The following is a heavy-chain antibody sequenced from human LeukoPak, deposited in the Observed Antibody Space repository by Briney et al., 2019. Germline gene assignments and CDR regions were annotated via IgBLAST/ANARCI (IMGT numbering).Heavy chain of an antibody. CDR1: GYTFTSYW. Sequence: GESLKISCKGSGYTFTSYWIAWMRQMPGKGLEWMGIIYPGDSDVRYSPSFQGQVTISADKSISTANLQWSSLKASDTAMYYCARRVESGYSFDYWGQGTLVTVSS. CDR2: IYPGDSDV. J-gene: IGHJ4*02. CDR3: ARRVESGYSFDY. V-gene: IGHV5-51*01. D-gene: IGHD3-22*01.